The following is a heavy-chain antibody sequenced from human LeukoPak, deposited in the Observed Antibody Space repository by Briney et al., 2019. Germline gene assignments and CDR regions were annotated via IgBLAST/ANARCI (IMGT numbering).Heavy chain of an antibody. J-gene: IGHJ4*02. D-gene: IGHD5-18*01. V-gene: IGHV4-39*07. CDR3: ARSGYSYGTFDY. CDR2: IYYSGST. CDR1: GGSFSSSLYY. Sequence: PSETLSLTYTVSGGSFSSSLYYWGWIRQPPGKGLEWIGSIYYSGSTYYNPSLKSRVTISVDTSKNQFSLKLSSVTAADTAVYYCARSGYSYGTFDYWGQGTLVTVSS.